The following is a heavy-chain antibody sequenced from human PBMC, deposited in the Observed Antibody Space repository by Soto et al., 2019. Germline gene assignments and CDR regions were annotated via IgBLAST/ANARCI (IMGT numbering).Heavy chain of an antibody. J-gene: IGHJ4*02. Sequence: EVQLVESGGRLVQPGASLRLSCLASGFRFDDYAMHWVRQAPGKGLEWVSGITWNSETIDYAESVRGRFTISRDNAEKSVFLQMDSLSPEDTALYYCVRTACVINNCSYRGVRWGQGTLVTV. CDR3: VRTACVINNCSYRGVR. CDR2: ITWNSETI. V-gene: IGHV3-9*01. D-gene: IGHD1-20*01. CDR1: GFRFDDYA.